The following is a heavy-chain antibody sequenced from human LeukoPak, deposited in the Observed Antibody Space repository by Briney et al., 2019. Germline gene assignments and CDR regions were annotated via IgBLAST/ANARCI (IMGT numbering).Heavy chain of an antibody. V-gene: IGHV3-23*01. CDR2: ISGSGGST. Sequence: PGGSLRLSCGASGFTFSSYTMNWVRQAPGKGLEWVSSISGSGGSTYYADSVKGRFTISRDNSKNTVYLQMNSLRVEDTAVYYCAKDDGYSSSWNDYWGQGTLVTVSS. D-gene: IGHD6-13*01. J-gene: IGHJ4*02. CDR1: GFTFSSYT. CDR3: AKDDGYSSSWNDY.